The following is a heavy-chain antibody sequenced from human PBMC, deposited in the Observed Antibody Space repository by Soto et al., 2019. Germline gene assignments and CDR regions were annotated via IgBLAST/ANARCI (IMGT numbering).Heavy chain of an antibody. CDR1: GFTFSSYA. V-gene: IGHV3-30-3*01. CDR2: ISYDGSNK. D-gene: IGHD6-19*01. J-gene: IGHJ4*02. Sequence: QVQLVESGGGVVQPGRSLRLSCAASGFTFSSYAMHWIRQAPGKGLEWVAVISYDGSNKYYADSVKGRFTISRDNSKNTLYLQMNSLRAEDTAVYYCARDMAVAGSAPLGYWGQGTLVTVSS. CDR3: ARDMAVAGSAPLGY.